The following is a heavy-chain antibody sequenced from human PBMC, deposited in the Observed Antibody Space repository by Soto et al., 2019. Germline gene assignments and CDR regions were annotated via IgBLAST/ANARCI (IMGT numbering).Heavy chain of an antibody. D-gene: IGHD7-27*01. CDR3: ARKILGSTTRPDYWYFDL. V-gene: IGHV3-23*01. CDR1: GFTFINYA. CDR2: ISGGGDAA. J-gene: IGHJ2*01. Sequence: EVQLLESGGGLVQPGGSLRLSCAGSGFTFINYAMNWVRQAPGKGLEWVSSISGGGDAAFFGDSVRGRFTISRDNSKNTVTLQMNSLGVGDTAVYYCARKILGSTTRPDYWYFDLWGWGTLVTVSS.